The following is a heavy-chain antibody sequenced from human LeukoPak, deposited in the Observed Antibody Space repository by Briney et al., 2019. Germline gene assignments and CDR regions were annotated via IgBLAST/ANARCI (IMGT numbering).Heavy chain of an antibody. CDR2: ISYDGSNK. CDR3: ARASGHSLLYYFDY. V-gene: IGHV3-30*04. J-gene: IGHJ4*02. CDR1: VFTFSSYS. Sequence: GGSLRLSCAASVFTFSSYSMHWVRQAPGKGLEWVAVISYDGSNKYYADSVKGRFTISRDNSKDTLYLQMNSLRAEDTAVYYCARASGHSLLYYFDYWGQGTLVTVSS. D-gene: IGHD3-10*01.